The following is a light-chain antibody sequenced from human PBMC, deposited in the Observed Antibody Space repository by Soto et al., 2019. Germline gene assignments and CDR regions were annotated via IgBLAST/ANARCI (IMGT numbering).Light chain of an antibody. CDR3: MQALQTRT. CDR1: QSLLHNNGYNY. V-gene: IGKV2-28*01. Sequence: DIVMTQSPLSLPVTPGEPASISCRSSQSLLHNNGYNYLDWYLQKPGQSPQLLIYLGSNRASGVPDRFSGSGSGTDFTLKISRVEAGDVGVYYCMQALQTRTFGQGTKVDIK. CDR2: LGS. J-gene: IGKJ1*01.